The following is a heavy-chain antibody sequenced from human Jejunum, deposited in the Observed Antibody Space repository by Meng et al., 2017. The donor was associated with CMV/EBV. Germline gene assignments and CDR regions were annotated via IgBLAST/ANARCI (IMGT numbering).Heavy chain of an antibody. D-gene: IGHD1-26*01. Sequence: FAFSNYWMSWVRQAPGKGLEWVANIKQDGSEIYYVDSVKGRFTISRDNAKYSVYLQMNGLRVEDTAVYYCARAWKEWDLSPGWLDPWGQGTLVTVSS. J-gene: IGHJ5*02. CDR1: FAFSNYW. CDR2: IKQDGSEI. V-gene: IGHV3-7*03. CDR3: ARAWKEWDLSPGWLDP.